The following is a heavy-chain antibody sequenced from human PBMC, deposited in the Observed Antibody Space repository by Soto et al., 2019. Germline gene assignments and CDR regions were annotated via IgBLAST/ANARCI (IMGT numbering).Heavy chain of an antibody. CDR2: IYYNGNT. D-gene: IGHD3-3*01. CDR3: ARDGSRYDFWSGPYYFDY. CDR1: GGSISTFY. J-gene: IGHJ4*02. V-gene: IGHV4-59*01. Sequence: SETLSLTCTVSGGSISTFYWSWIRQPPGKGLEWIGYIYYNGNTNYSPSLKSRVTISVDTSKNQFSLNLNSVSAADTAVYYCARDGSRYDFWSGPYYFDYCGQGTLVTVSS.